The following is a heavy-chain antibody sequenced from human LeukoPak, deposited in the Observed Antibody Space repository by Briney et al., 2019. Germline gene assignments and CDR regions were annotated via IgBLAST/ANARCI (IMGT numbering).Heavy chain of an antibody. CDR2: IFYSGST. Sequence: SETLSLTCTVSGGSISSSSYYWGWIRQPPGKGLEWIGNIFYSGSTYYSPSLRSRVTISLDTSRNQFSLKLNSVTAADTAVYYCAKSNGYGLADIWGQGTMVTVSS. D-gene: IGHD6-13*01. V-gene: IGHV4-39*07. J-gene: IGHJ3*02. CDR1: GGSISSSSYY. CDR3: AKSNGYGLADI.